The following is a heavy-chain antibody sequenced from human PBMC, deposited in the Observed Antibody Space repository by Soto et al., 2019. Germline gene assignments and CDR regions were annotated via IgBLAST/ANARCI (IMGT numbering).Heavy chain of an antibody. J-gene: IGHJ1*01. CDR2: IYSGGST. CDR1: GFTVSSNY. Sequence: EVPLVESGGGLIQPGGSLRLSCAASGFTVSSNYMSWVRQAPGKGLEWVSVIYSGGSTYYADSAKGRFTISRDNSKNTLYLQMNSLRAEDTAVYYCARDRVESGYPEYFQHWGQGTLVTVSS. V-gene: IGHV3-53*01. CDR3: ARDRVESGYPEYFQH. D-gene: IGHD3-22*01.